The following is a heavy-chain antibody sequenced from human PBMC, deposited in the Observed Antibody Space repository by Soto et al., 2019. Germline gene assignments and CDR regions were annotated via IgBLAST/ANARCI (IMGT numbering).Heavy chain of an antibody. D-gene: IGHD2-2*01. J-gene: IGHJ6*02. CDR2: ISSSSSYI. CDR3: ARVRGYCSSTSCYRYYYYGMDV. CDR1: GFTFSSYS. V-gene: IGHV3-21*01. Sequence: GGSLRLSCAASGFTFSSYSMNWVRQAPGKGLEWVSSISSSSSYIYYADSVKGRFTISRDNAKNSLYLQMNSLRAEDTAVYYCARVRGYCSSTSCYRYYYYGMDVWGQGTTVTVSS.